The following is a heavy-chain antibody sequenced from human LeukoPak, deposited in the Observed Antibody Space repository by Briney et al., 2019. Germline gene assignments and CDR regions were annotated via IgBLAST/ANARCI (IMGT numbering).Heavy chain of an antibody. Sequence: ASVKVSCKASGYTFTSYGIRWVRQAPGQGLKWMGWISAYNGNTNYAQKLQGRVTMTTDTSTSTAYMELRSLRSDDTAVYYCARDWGYYDILTGYYGPTPRVPPFDYWGQGTLVTVSS. CDR2: ISAYNGNT. CDR1: GYTFTSYG. J-gene: IGHJ4*02. V-gene: IGHV1-18*01. D-gene: IGHD3-9*01. CDR3: ARDWGYYDILTGYYGPTPRVPPFDY.